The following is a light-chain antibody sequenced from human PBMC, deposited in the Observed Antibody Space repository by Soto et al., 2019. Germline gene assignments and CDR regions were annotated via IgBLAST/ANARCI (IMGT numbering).Light chain of an antibody. CDR1: ALPKQY. CDR2: KDS. CDR3: QSADIKKV. J-gene: IGLJ2*01. V-gene: IGLV3-25*03. Sequence: SYELTQPPSVSVSPGQTARITCSGDALPKQYAYWYQQKPGQAPVLVIYKDSERPSGIPERFSGSSSGTTVTLTISGVQAEDEADYYCQSADIKKVFGGGTKLTVL.